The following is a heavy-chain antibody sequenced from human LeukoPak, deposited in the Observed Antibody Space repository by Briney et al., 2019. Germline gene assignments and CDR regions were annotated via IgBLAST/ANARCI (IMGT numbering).Heavy chain of an antibody. V-gene: IGHV1-46*01. CDR1: GYTFTSYY. CDR2: INPSGGST. CDR3: ARGSQLGVVERDAFDI. Sequence: ASVKVSCKASGYTFTSYYMHWVRQAPGQGLEWMGIINPSGGSTSYAQKFQGRVTMTRDMSTSTVYMELSSLRSEDTAVYYCARGSQLGVVERDAFDIWGQGTMVTVSS. J-gene: IGHJ3*02. D-gene: IGHD3-3*01.